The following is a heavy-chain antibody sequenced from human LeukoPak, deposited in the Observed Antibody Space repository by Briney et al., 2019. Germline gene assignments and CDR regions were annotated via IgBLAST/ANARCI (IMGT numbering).Heavy chain of an antibody. D-gene: IGHD3-22*01. CDR3: ARGDYFYYDSSGYYSH. CDR1: GFTVSSNY. J-gene: IGHJ4*02. V-gene: IGHV3-53*01. Sequence: PGGSLRPSCAASGFTVSSNYMSWVRQAPGKGLEWVSVIYSGGSTYYSDSVKGRFTISRDNSKNTLYLQMNSLRAEDTAVYYCARGDYFYYDSSGYYSHWGQGTLVTVSS. CDR2: IYSGGST.